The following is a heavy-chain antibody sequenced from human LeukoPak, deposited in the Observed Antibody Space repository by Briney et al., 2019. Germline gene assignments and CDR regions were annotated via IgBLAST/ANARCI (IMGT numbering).Heavy chain of an antibody. V-gene: IGHV1-18*01. Sequence: ASVKVSCKASGYTFTSYGISWVRQAPGQGLEWMGWISAYNGNTNYAQKLQGRVTMTTDTSTSTAYMKLSRLRSDDTAVYYCARDNQRGYSYGYPYWYFDLWGRGTLVTVSS. CDR3: ARDNQRGYSYGYPYWYFDL. CDR1: GYTFTSYG. D-gene: IGHD5-18*01. CDR2: ISAYNGNT. J-gene: IGHJ2*01.